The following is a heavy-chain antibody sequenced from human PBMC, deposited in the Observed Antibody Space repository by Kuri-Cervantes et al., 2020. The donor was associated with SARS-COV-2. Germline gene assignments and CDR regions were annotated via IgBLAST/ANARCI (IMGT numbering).Heavy chain of an antibody. CDR2: IYYSGST. CDR1: GGSISSYY. Sequence: ESLKISCTVSGGSISSYYWSWIRQPPGKGLEWIGSIYYSGSTYYNPSLKSRVTISVDTSKNQLSLKLSSVTAADTAVYYCARRTLDTAMVRGVRAPNDAFDIWGQGTMVTVSS. J-gene: IGHJ3*02. CDR3: ARRTLDTAMVRGVRAPNDAFDI. V-gene: IGHV4-59*05. D-gene: IGHD5-18*01.